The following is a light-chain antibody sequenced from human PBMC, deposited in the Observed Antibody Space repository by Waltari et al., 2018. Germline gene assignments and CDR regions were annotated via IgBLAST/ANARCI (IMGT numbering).Light chain of an antibody. V-gene: IGLV3-21*04. Sequence: YVLTQPPPASVAPGKTGRITCGGHNLGSKSVHWYQQKPGQAPVLVIFDDNDRPSGISERLSGSNSGNTATLTISRVEAGDKADYYCQVWDSRSDHSVFGSGTTVTVL. CDR2: DDN. CDR3: QVWDSRSDHSV. J-gene: IGLJ1*01. CDR1: NLGSKS.